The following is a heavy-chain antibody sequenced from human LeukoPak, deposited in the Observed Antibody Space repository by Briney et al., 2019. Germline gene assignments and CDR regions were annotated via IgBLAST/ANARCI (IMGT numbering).Heavy chain of an antibody. Sequence: PGGSLRLSCAASGFTFSDYYMSWIRQTPGKGLEWISFISSRGNLIYYADSVKGRFTISRDNSKNSLYLQMNSLRAEDTAVYYCARGIVTSYYCSGGSCYFANYFDYWGQGTLVTVSS. CDR3: ARGIVTSYYCSGGSCYFANYFDY. V-gene: IGHV3-11*04. CDR2: ISSRGNLI. CDR1: GFTFSDYY. D-gene: IGHD2-15*01. J-gene: IGHJ4*02.